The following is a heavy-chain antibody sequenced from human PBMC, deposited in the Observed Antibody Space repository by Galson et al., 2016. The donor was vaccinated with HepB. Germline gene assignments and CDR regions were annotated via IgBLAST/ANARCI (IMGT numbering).Heavy chain of an antibody. CDR1: GFTFSRYG. Sequence: SLRLSCAASGFTFSRYGMHWVRQAPGKALEWVALISYDGNDKYYADSVKGRFTISRDYSKNTVYLQMSSLRAEDTAVYYCASHSSSWHVLVVLSKPNYYYGMDVWGQGTTVTVSS. J-gene: IGHJ6*02. CDR3: ASHSSSWHVLVVLSKPNYYYGMDV. V-gene: IGHV3-30*03. CDR2: ISYDGNDK. D-gene: IGHD6-13*01.